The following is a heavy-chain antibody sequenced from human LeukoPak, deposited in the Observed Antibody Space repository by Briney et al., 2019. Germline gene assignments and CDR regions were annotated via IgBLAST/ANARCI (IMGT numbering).Heavy chain of an antibody. CDR2: IYYSGST. V-gene: IGHV4-59*01. CDR3: AREYNGGAPNWFDP. Sequence: SETLSLTCTVSGGSISSYYWSWNRQPPGKGLEWIGYIYYSGSTNYNPSLKSRVTISVDTSKNQFSLKLSSVTAADTAVYYCAREYNGGAPNWFDPWGQGTLVTVSS. CDR1: GGSISSYY. J-gene: IGHJ5*02. D-gene: IGHD3-16*01.